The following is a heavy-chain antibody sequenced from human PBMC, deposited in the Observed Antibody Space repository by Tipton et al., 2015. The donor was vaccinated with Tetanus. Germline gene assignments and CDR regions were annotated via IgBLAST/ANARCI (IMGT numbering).Heavy chain of an antibody. CDR3: ARGRTVINNWFDP. D-gene: IGHD4-11*01. Sequence: LRLSCAVYGGSFSGYYWSWIRQPPGKGLEWIGEINHSGSTNYNPSLKSRVTISVDTSKNQFSLKLSSVTAADTAVYYCARGRTVINNWFDPWGQGTLVTVSS. CDR2: INHSGST. V-gene: IGHV4-34*01. CDR1: GGSFSGYY. J-gene: IGHJ5*02.